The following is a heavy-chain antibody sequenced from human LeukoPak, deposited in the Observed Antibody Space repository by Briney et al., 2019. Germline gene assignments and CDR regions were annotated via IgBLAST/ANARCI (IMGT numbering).Heavy chain of an antibody. V-gene: IGHV3-15*01. CDR2: IKSKIDGGTT. CDR1: GFTFSNAW. Sequence: GGSLRLSCAASGFTFSNAWMSWVRQAPGKGLEWVGRIKSKIDGGTTDYAAPVKGRFTISRDDSKNTLYLQMNSLKTEDTAVYYCSTAYYYYGMDVWGQGTTVTVSS. CDR3: STAYYYYGMDV. J-gene: IGHJ6*02.